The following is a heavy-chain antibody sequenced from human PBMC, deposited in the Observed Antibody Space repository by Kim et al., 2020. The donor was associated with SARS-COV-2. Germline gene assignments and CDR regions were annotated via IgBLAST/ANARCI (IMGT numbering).Heavy chain of an antibody. J-gene: IGHJ3*02. V-gene: IGHV4-59*08. CDR1: GGSISNYY. CDR2: VSYSGTT. Sequence: SETLSLTCTVSGGSISNYYWSWIRQPPGKGLDWIGYVSYSGTTNYNPSLKSRVTISVDTSKNQFSLNLNSVTAADTAVSFCARRRGSNWSDAFDIWGQGT. CDR3: ARRRGSNWSDAFDI. D-gene: IGHD4-4*01.